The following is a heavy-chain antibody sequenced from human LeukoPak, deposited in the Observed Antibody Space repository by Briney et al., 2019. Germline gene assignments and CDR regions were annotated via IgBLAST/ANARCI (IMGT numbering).Heavy chain of an antibody. Sequence: GASVKVSCKASGYTFTSYGISWVRQAPGQGLEWMGWISAYNGNTNYAQKLQGRVTMTTDTSTSTAYMELRSLRSDDTAVYYCARDTGYSSSWYPYYYYGMDVWGQGTTVTVSS. CDR3: ARDTGYSSSWYPYYYYGMDV. J-gene: IGHJ6*02. D-gene: IGHD6-13*01. CDR1: GYTFTSYG. CDR2: ISAYNGNT. V-gene: IGHV1-18*01.